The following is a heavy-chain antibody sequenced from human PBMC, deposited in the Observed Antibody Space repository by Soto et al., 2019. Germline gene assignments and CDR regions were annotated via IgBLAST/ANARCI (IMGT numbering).Heavy chain of an antibody. Sequence: EVQLLESGGGLVQPGGSLRLSCAASGFTFSSYAMRWVRQAPGKGLEWVSAISGSGGSTYYADSVKGRFTISTDNSKNSLYLQMNSLRAEDTAVYYCASRGSGSYYDSWGQGTLVTVSS. D-gene: IGHD1-26*01. V-gene: IGHV3-23*01. CDR1: GFTFSSYA. J-gene: IGHJ4*02. CDR2: ISGSGGST. CDR3: ASRGSGSYYDS.